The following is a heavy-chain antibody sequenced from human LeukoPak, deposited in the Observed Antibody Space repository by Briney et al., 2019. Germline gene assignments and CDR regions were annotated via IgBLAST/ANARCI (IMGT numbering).Heavy chain of an antibody. CDR1: GFTFSSYA. Sequence: SGGSLRLSCAASGFTFSSYAMSWVRQAPGKGLEWVSAISGSGGSTYYADSVKGRFTISRDNSKNTLYLQMNSLRSDDTAVYYCAREIVGAYYFDYWGQGTLVTVSS. CDR3: AREIVGAYYFDY. D-gene: IGHD1-26*01. V-gene: IGHV3-23*01. J-gene: IGHJ4*02. CDR2: ISGSGGST.